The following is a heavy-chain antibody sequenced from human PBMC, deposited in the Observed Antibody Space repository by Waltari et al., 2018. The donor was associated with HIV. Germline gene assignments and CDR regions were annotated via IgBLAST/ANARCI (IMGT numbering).Heavy chain of an antibody. CDR2: ISRGGTV. J-gene: IGHJ4*02. CDR3: ARDLDGPRSSAYDY. CDR1: GFTFSDLY. Sequence: QVQLVESGGGLVKPGGSLRLSWAASGFTFSDLYMSWIRVVPGKGLEWLSYISRGGTVFYADSVKGRFTISRDNAKNSLYLQMDSLRVEDTAVYFCARDLDGPRSSAYDYWGQGTLVTVSS. V-gene: IGHV3-11*04.